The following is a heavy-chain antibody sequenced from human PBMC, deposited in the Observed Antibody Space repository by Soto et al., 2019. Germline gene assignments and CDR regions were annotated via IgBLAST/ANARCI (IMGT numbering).Heavy chain of an antibody. Sequence: GASVKVSCKASGGTFSSYAISWVRQAPGQGLEWMGGIIPIFGTANYAQKFQGRVTITADESTSTAYMELSSLRSEDTAVYYCARDRERYCSGGSCLTPLDYWGQGTLVTVSS. D-gene: IGHD2-15*01. CDR2: IIPIFGTA. CDR1: GGTFSSYA. J-gene: IGHJ4*02. V-gene: IGHV1-69*13. CDR3: ARDRERYCSGGSCLTPLDY.